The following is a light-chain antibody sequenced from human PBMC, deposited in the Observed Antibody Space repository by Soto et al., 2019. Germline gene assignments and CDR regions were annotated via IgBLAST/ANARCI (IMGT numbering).Light chain of an antibody. CDR1: NIGSYS. CDR2: YDS. CDR3: QVCDNHLHYVDYV. Sequence: SYELTQPPSVSVAPGKTANITCGGSNIGSYSVHWYQQKPGQAPVLVMFYDSARPSGIPERFSGSNSGNTATLTISGVEPGDEADYYCQVCDNHLHYVDYVFGPGTKVTVL. J-gene: IGLJ1*01. V-gene: IGLV3-21*01.